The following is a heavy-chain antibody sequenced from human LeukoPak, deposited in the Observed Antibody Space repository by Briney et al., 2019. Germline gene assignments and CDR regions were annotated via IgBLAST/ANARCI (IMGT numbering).Heavy chain of an antibody. CDR2: IYYSGST. J-gene: IGHJ6*03. V-gene: IGHV4-39*01. Sequence: SETLSLTCTVSGGSISSSSYYWGWIRQPPGMGLEWIGSIYYSGSTYYNPSLKSRVTISVDTSKNQFSLKLSSVTAADTAVYYCARLGYYYYYMDVWGKGTTVTVSS. CDR1: GGSISSSSYY. CDR3: ARLGYYYYYMDV.